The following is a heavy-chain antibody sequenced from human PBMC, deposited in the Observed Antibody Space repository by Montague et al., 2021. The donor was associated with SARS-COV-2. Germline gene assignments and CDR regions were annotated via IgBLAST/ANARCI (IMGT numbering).Heavy chain of an antibody. CDR1: GXSISSYY. CDR3: ARDTEVYTSSWYHDY. J-gene: IGHJ4*02. V-gene: IGHV4-59*01. Sequence: SETLSLTCTVSGXSISSYYWSWIRQPPGKGLEWIGYIYYSGSTNYNPSLMGRVTISVDTSKNQFSLKLSSVTAADTAVYYCARDTEVYTSSWYHDYWGQGTLVTVSA. D-gene: IGHD6-13*01. CDR2: IYYSGST.